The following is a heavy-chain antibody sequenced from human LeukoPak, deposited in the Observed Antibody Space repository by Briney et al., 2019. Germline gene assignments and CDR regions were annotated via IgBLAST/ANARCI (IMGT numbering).Heavy chain of an antibody. Sequence: SQTLSLTCTVSGGSISSGSYYWSWIRQPAGKGLEWIGRIYTSGSTNYNPSLKSRVTISVDTTKNQFSLKLSSVTAADTAVYYCARSIGWLPSTNVVTAKGWFDPWGQGTLVTVSS. CDR2: IYTSGST. D-gene: IGHD2-21*02. V-gene: IGHV4-61*02. J-gene: IGHJ5*02. CDR3: ARSIGWLPSTNVVTAKGWFDP. CDR1: GGSISSGSYY.